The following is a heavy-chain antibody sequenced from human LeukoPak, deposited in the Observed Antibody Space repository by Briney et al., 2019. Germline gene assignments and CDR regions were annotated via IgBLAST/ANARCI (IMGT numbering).Heavy chain of an antibody. V-gene: IGHV1-8*01. CDR2: MNPNSGNT. J-gene: IGHJ6*02. Sequence: ASVKVSCKASGYTLTSYDINWVRQATGQGLEWMGWMNPNSGNTGYAQKFQGRVTMTRNTSISTAYMELSSLRSEDTAVYYCARWAREWFGEFENYYYYGMDVWGQGTTVTVSS. CDR1: GYTLTSYD. D-gene: IGHD3-10*01. CDR3: ARWAREWFGEFENYYYYGMDV.